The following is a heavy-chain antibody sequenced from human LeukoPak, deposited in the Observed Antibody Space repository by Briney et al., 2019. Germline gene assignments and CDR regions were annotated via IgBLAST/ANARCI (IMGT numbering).Heavy chain of an antibody. Sequence: QTGGSLRLSCAASGFTFNDYAINWVRQAPGKGLEWVSSISGSGGNTYYTDSVKGRLTISRDNSKNTLYLRMNTLRAEDTAVYYCAKKGCTSTTCYSNCWGQGTLVTVSS. CDR3: AKKGCTSTTCYSNC. J-gene: IGHJ4*02. CDR1: GFTFNDYA. CDR2: ISGSGGNT. D-gene: IGHD2-2*01. V-gene: IGHV3-23*01.